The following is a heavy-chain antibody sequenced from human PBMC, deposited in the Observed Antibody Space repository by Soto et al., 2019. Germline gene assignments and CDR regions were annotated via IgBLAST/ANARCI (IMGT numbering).Heavy chain of an antibody. J-gene: IGHJ4*02. V-gene: IGHV4-59*01. CDR3: ARADTVTTFWRSRYYFDY. CDR1: GGSISSYY. CDR2: IYYSGST. Sequence: SETLSLTCTVSGGSISSYYWSWIRQPPGKGLEWIGYIYYSGSTNYNPSLKGRVTISVDTSKNQFSLKLSSVTAADTAVYYCARADTVTTFWRSRYYFDYWGQGTLVTVSS. D-gene: IGHD4-17*01.